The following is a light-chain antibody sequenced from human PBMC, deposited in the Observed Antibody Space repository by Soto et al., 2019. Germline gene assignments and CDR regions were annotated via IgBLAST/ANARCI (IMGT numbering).Light chain of an antibody. CDR1: SSNIGAGYD. V-gene: IGLV1-40*01. J-gene: IGLJ2*01. CDR2: GNS. CDR3: QSYDSRLSGHVV. Sequence: QSVLTQPPSVSGAPGQRVTIPCTGSSSNIGAGYDVHWYQQVPGTAPKLLIYGNSNRPSGVPDRFSGSKSATSASLAITGLQAEDEADYYCQSYDSRLSGHVVFGGGTKLTVL.